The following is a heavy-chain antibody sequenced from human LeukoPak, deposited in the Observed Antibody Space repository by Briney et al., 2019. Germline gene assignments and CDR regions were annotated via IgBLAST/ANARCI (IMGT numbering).Heavy chain of an antibody. D-gene: IGHD6-19*01. J-gene: IGHJ4*02. CDR3: ARGPHSSGWLPFDY. V-gene: IGHV3-20*04. CDR1: GFTFDDYG. Sequence: GGSLRLSCAASGFTFDDYGMSWVRQAPGKGLEWVSGINWNGGSTGYADSVKGRFTISRDNSKNTLYLQMNSLRAEDTAVYYCARGPHSSGWLPFDYWGQGTLVTVSS. CDR2: INWNGGST.